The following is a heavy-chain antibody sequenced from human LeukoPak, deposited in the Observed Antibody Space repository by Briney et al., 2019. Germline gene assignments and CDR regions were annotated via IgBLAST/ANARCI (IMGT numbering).Heavy chain of an antibody. CDR3: ARAFPSRRITIFGVATYYFDY. Sequence: GASVKVSCKASGYTFTSYDINWVRQATGQGLEWMGWMNPNSGNTGYAQKLQGRVTMTRNTSISTAYMELSSLRSEDTAVYYCARAFPSRRITIFGVATYYFDYWGQGTLVTVSS. CDR1: GYTFTSYD. CDR2: MNPNSGNT. V-gene: IGHV1-8*01. D-gene: IGHD3-3*01. J-gene: IGHJ4*02.